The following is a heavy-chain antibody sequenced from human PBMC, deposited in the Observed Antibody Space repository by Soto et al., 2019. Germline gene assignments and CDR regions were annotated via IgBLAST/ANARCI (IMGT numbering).Heavy chain of an antibody. CDR1: GFTLTSFG. Sequence: EVQLLDSGGGLVQPGGSLRLSCAASGFTLTSFGMSWVRQAPGKGLEWVSSISASGTSMYYTKSVEGRFTISRDTSKNSQYLQMNSPRAEDTAVYYCAKRGDTTSWYGFDPWGQGTLVTLSS. V-gene: IGHV3-23*01. J-gene: IGHJ5*02. D-gene: IGHD6-13*01. CDR3: AKRGDTTSWYGFDP. CDR2: ISASGTSM.